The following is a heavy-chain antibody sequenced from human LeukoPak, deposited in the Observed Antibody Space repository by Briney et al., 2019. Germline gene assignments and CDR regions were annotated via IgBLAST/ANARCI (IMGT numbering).Heavy chain of an antibody. CDR2: IYYSGST. CDR1: GGSISSYY. J-gene: IGHJ5*02. V-gene: IGHV4-59*01. D-gene: IGHD3-3*01. Sequence: SETLSLTCTVSGGSISSYYWSWIRQPPGKGLEWIGYIYYSGSTNYNPSLKSRVTISVDTSKNQFSLKLSSVTAADTAVYYCARDRPVLRFLEWLPPPAGWFDPWGQGTLVTVSS. CDR3: ARDRPVLRFLEWLPPPAGWFDP.